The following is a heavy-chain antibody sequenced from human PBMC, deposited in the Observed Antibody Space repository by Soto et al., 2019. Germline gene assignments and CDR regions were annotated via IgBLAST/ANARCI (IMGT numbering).Heavy chain of an antibody. J-gene: IGHJ6*02. V-gene: IGHV4-59*01. Sequence: SETLSLTCTVSGGSISSYYWSWIRQPPGKGLEWIGYIYYSGSTNYNPSLKSRVTISVDTSKNQSSLKLSSVTAADTAVYYCARGSDDYYYYGMDVWGQGTTVTVSS. CDR2: IYYSGST. CDR1: GGSISSYY. CDR3: ARGSDDYYYYGMDV.